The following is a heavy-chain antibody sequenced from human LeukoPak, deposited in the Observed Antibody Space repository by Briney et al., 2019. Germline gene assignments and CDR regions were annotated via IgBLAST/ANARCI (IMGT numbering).Heavy chain of an antibody. CDR2: IYYSGST. D-gene: IGHD3-22*01. CDR3: ARDDSRDLYGMDV. CDR1: GGSISSYY. V-gene: IGHV4-59*01. J-gene: IGHJ6*02. Sequence: SETLSLTCTVSGGSISSYYWSWIRQPPGKGLEWIGYIYYSGSTNYNPSLKSRVTISVDTSKNQFSLKLSSVTAADTAVYYCARDDSRDLYGMDVWGRGTTVTVSS.